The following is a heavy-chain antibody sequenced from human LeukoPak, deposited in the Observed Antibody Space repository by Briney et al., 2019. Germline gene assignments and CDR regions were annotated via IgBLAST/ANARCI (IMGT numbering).Heavy chain of an antibody. D-gene: IGHD2-15*01. Sequence: GGSLRLSCAASGFTFSSYRMNWVRQAPGKGLEWVSSISTTSSYIYYADSVKGRFTISRDNAKHSLCLQMNSLRAEDTAVYYCARGVAQGYCSGGSCYGGYYYFDYWGQGTLVTVSS. V-gene: IGHV3-21*01. CDR1: GFTFSSYR. J-gene: IGHJ4*02. CDR2: ISTTSSYI. CDR3: ARGVAQGYCSGGSCYGGYYYFDY.